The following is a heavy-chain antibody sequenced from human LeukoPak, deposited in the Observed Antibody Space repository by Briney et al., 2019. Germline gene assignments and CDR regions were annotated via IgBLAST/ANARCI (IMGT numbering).Heavy chain of an antibody. CDR2: IYYSGST. D-gene: IGHD6-19*01. J-gene: IGHJ4*02. Sequence: KPWETLSLTCTVSGGSVSSYYWSWIRQPPGKALEWIGYIYYSGSTTYNPSLKSRVTISVDTSKNQFSLKLSSVTAADTAVYYCARGWSSGWYRNDYWGQGTLVTVSS. CDR1: GGSVSSYY. V-gene: IGHV4-59*02. CDR3: ARGWSSGWYRNDY.